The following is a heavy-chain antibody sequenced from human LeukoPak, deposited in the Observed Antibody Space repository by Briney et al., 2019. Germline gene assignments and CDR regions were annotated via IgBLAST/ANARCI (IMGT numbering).Heavy chain of an antibody. CDR1: GFTFSSYS. Sequence: GGSLRLSCAASGFTFSSYSMNWVRQAPGKGLEWVSSISSSSSYVYYADSVKGRFTISRDNAKNSLYLQMNSLRAEDTAVYYCARPSPRRSDAFDIWGQGTMVTVSS. CDR2: ISSSSSYV. V-gene: IGHV3-21*01. CDR3: ARPSPRRSDAFDI. J-gene: IGHJ3*02.